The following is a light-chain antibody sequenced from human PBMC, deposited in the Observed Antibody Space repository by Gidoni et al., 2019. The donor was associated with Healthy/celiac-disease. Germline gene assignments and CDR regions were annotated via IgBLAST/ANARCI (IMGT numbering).Light chain of an antibody. J-gene: IGKJ2*01. CDR3: LQDYNYPRT. Sequence: AIQLTQSPSSLAASVGVRVTITCRASQGSRNDLGWYQQKPGKAPTLLIYAASSLQSGVPSRVSGSGSGTDFTLTISSLQPEDFATYYCLQDYNYPRTFGQGTKLEIK. CDR2: AAS. V-gene: IGKV1-6*01. CDR1: QGSRND.